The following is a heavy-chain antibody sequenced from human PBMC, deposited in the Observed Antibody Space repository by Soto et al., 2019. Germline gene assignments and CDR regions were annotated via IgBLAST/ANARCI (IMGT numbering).Heavy chain of an antibody. CDR3: ARGIATGQLDP. V-gene: IGHV1-3*01. D-gene: IGHD2-15*01. CDR2: INPDNGNT. J-gene: IGHJ5*02. Sequence: GXSVKVSCNASLYTFTRYTMNWVRQAPGQRLEWMGWINPDNGNTKSSQKFQDRVIITRDTSASTAYMDLSSLRSEDTAVYYCARGIATGQLDPWGQGTLVTVSS. CDR1: LYTFTRYT.